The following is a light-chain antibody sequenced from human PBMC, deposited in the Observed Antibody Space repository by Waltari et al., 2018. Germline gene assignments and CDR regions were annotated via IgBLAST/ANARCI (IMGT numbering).Light chain of an antibody. CDR1: SGPRSYA. CDR3: QTWGTGIQV. Sequence: QLVLTQSPSASASLGASVNLTCTLSSGPRSYAIAWPQQQPVKGPRFWMKVNSDGSHTKGDGIPDRFSGSSSGAGRYLTISGLQSEDEADYYCQTWGTGIQVFGGGTKLSV. J-gene: IGLJ3*02. V-gene: IGLV4-69*01. CDR2: VNSDGSH.